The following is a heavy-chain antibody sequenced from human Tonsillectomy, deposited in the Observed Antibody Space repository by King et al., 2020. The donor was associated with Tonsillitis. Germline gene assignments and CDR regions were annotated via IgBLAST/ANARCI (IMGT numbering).Heavy chain of an antibody. V-gene: IGHV3-43*02. D-gene: IGHD3-3*01. CDR2: ISGDGGST. J-gene: IGHJ4*02. CDR3: ARAMGFSIFGVVHY. Sequence: VQLVESGGGVVQPGGSLRLSCAASGFTFDDYAMHWVRQSPGKGLEWVSLISGDGGSTYYADSVKGRSTISRDNSKNSLYLQMNSLRTEDTALYYCARAMGFSIFGVVHYWGQGTLVTVSS. CDR1: GFTFDDYA.